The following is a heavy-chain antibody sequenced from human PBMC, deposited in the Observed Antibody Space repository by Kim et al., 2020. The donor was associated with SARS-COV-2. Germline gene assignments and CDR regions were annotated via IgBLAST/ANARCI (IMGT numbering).Heavy chain of an antibody. D-gene: IGHD3-10*01. CDR2: ISYDGSNK. CDR1: GFTFSSYA. J-gene: IGHJ6*02. CDR3: ARDESITMVRGTGRSYYYGMDV. Sequence: GGSLRLSCAASGFTFSSYAMHWVRQAPGKGLEWVAVISYDGSNKYYADSVKGRFTISRDNSKNTLYLQMNSLRAEDTAVYYCARDESITMVRGTGRSYYYGMDVWGQGTTVTVSS. V-gene: IGHV3-30*04.